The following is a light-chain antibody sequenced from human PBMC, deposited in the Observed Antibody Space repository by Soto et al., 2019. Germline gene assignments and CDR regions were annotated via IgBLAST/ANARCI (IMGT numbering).Light chain of an antibody. J-gene: IGLJ7*01. CDR3: CSYAGRSIYV. V-gene: IGLV2-23*01. CDR2: DDN. Sequence: QSALTQPASVSGSPGQSITISCTGTSSDIGTYNLVSWYQQFPGKAPKVIIYDDNKRPSGVSNRFSGSRSGNSASLTISGLQAEDEAEYSCCSYAGRSIYVFGSGTQLTVL. CDR1: SSDIGTYNL.